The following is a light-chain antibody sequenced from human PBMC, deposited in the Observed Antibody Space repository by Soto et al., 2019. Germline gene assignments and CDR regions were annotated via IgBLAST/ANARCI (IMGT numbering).Light chain of an antibody. J-gene: IGKJ5*01. Sequence: EIVMRQSQATLSVSPGERATLSCRASQSVSSNLAWYQQKPGQAPRIHIYGASTRATGIPARFSGSGSGTEFTLTISSLQSEDFAVYYCQQYNNWPPSITFGQGTRLEIK. CDR3: QQYNNWPPSIT. CDR1: QSVSSN. CDR2: GAS. V-gene: IGKV3-15*01.